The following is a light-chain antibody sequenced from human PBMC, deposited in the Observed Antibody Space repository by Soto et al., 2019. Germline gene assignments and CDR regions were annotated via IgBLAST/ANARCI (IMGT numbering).Light chain of an antibody. J-gene: IGKJ5*01. CDR2: AAS. CDR3: QHYYSYPIP. CDR1: QSISSY. Sequence: DIKMTQSPSSLSATVGDRVTITCRASQSISSYLNWYQQKPGKAPKLLIYAASSLQSGVPSRFSGSGSGTDFTLTISCLQSEDFATYYCQHYYSYPIPFGQGTRPAIK. V-gene: IGKV1-39*01.